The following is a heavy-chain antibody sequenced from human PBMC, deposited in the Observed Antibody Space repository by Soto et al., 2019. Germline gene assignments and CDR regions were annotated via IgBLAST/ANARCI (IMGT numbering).Heavy chain of an antibody. V-gene: IGHV3-66*01. CDR2: IYSGGYT. D-gene: IGHD3-22*01. J-gene: IGHJ4*02. Sequence: EVQLVESGGDLVQRGGSLRLSCAASGFDVSNTDMSWVRQAPGKGREWVSVIYSGGYTNYADSVKGRFIVSRDSPKNTLNLQMDSLRAEDTAVYYCAREAIIVIAAPEDYFDYWGQGTLVTVSS. CDR3: AREAIIVIAAPEDYFDY. CDR1: GFDVSNTD.